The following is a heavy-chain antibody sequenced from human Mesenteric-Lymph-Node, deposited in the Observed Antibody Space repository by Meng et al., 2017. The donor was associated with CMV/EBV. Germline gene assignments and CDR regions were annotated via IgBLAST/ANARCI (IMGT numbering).Heavy chain of an antibody. CDR2: INHSGST. D-gene: IGHD4-11*01. Sequence: SETLSLTCAVYGGSFSGYYWSWIRQPPGKGLEWIGEINHSGSTNYNPSLKSRVTISVDTSKNQFSLKLSSVTAADTAVYYCARVLTTFDAFDIWGQGTMVTVSS. J-gene: IGHJ3*02. CDR1: GGSFSGYY. CDR3: ARVLTTFDAFDI. V-gene: IGHV4-34*01.